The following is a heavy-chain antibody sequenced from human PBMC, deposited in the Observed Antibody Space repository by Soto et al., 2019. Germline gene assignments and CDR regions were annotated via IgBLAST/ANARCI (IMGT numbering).Heavy chain of an antibody. Sequence: SETLSLTCTVSGASISNYFWSWIRQPPGKGLEWIGYIYYSGSTNYNPSLESRVTISVDTSNTQFSLKLSSVTTADTAVYYCARGHRYCSGGSCFLLDYWGRGALVTVSS. V-gene: IGHV4-59*01. J-gene: IGHJ4*02. D-gene: IGHD2-15*01. CDR1: GASISNYF. CDR2: IYYSGST. CDR3: ARGHRYCSGGSCFLLDY.